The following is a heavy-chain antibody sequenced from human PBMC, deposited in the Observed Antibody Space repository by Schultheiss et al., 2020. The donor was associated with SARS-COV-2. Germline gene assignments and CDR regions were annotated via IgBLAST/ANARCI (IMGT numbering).Heavy chain of an antibody. CDR2: ISSSSSYI. Sequence: GGSLRLSCAASGFTVSSNYMSWVRQAPGKGLEWVSSISSSSSYIYYADSVKGRFTISRDNAKNSLYLQMNSLKTEDTALYYCTRAGYCTNGVCYYYMDVWGQGTTVTVSS. CDR3: TRAGYCTNGVCYYYMDV. V-gene: IGHV3-21*03. CDR1: GFTVSSNY. D-gene: IGHD2-8*01. J-gene: IGHJ6*03.